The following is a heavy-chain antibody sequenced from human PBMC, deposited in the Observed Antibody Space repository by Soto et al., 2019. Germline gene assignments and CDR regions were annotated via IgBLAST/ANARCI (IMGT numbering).Heavy chain of an antibody. CDR2: INPIFGTA. D-gene: IGHD3-16*02. CDR1: GGTFSSYA. CDR3: ARVGRKITFGGVIVPDAFVL. V-gene: IGHV1-69*13. Sequence: ASVKVSCKASGGTFSSYAIRWVRQAPGQGLEWMGGINPIFGTANYAQKFQGRVTITADESTSTAYMELSSLRSEDTAVYYCARVGRKITFGGVIVPDAFVLWGQGTMVSVS. J-gene: IGHJ3*01.